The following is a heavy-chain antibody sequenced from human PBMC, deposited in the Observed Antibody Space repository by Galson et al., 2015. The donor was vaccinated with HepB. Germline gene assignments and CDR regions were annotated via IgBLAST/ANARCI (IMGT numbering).Heavy chain of an antibody. CDR2: ISGSGGST. D-gene: IGHD6-6*01. Sequence: SLRLSCAASGFTFSSHAMSWVRQAPGKGLEWVSAISGSGGSTYYADYVKGRFTISRDNSKNTLYLQMNSLRAEDTAVYYCAKSYKQLVGMSFDYWGQGTLVTVSS. CDR1: GFTFSSHA. J-gene: IGHJ4*02. CDR3: AKSYKQLVGMSFDY. V-gene: IGHV3-23*01.